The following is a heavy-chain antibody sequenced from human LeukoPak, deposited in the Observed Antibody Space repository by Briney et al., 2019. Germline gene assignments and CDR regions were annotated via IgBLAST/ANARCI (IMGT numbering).Heavy chain of an antibody. J-gene: IGHJ6*03. Sequence: GSLRLSCAASGFTFSSYGMSWIRQPPGKGLEWIGYIYYSGRTNYNPSLKSRVTISVDTSKNQFSLELSSVTAADTAVYYCASGVGSYGPYYYYYYYMDVWGKGTTVTVSS. V-gene: IGHV4-59*01. D-gene: IGHD5-18*01. CDR1: GFTFSSYG. CDR2: IYYSGRT. CDR3: ASGVGSYGPYYYYYYYMDV.